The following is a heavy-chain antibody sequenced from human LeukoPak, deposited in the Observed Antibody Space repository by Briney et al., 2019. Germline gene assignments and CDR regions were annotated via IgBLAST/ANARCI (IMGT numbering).Heavy chain of an antibody. CDR3: AKDRPSLLVGASSFDY. D-gene: IGHD1-26*01. CDR1: GFTFSSYG. CDR2: ISYDGSNK. Sequence: GGSLRLSCAASGFTFSSYGMPWVRQAPGKGLEWGAVISYDGSNKYYADSVKGRFTISRDNSKNTLYLQMNSLRAEDTAVYYCAKDRPSLLVGASSFDYWGQGTLVTVSS. V-gene: IGHV3-30*18. J-gene: IGHJ4*02.